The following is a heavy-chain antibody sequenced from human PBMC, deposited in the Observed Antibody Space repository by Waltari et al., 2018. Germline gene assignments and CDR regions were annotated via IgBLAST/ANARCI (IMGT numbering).Heavy chain of an antibody. CDR3: AKWKYAMDV. Sequence: QVQLQESGPGLVKPSEPLSLTCTVSGGSISSHYWSWIRQPPGKGLEWIGYIYYSGSTNYNPSLKSRVSISVDTSKNQFSLKLSSVTAADTAVYYCAKWKYAMDVWGQGTTVTVSS. CDR2: IYYSGST. D-gene: IGHD1-1*01. V-gene: IGHV4-59*11. J-gene: IGHJ6*02. CDR1: GGSISSHY.